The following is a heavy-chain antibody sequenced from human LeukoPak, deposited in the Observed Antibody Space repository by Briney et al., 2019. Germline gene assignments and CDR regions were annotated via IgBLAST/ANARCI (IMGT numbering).Heavy chain of an antibody. D-gene: IGHD3-9*01. J-gene: IGHJ4*02. CDR3: SKWGDYDVLTGYYDSDF. V-gene: IGHV3-23*01. CDR1: GFTFSNYA. Sequence: ASLRLSCAASGFTFSNYAMSWVRQAPGKGLEWVSAIVGSGGSTYYADSVKGRFTISRDNSKNTLFLQMNSLRVEDTALYYCSKWGDYDVLTGYYDSDFWGQGTLVTVSS. CDR2: IVGSGGST.